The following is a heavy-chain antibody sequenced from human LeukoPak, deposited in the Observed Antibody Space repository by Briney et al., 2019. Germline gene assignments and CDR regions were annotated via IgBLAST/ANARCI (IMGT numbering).Heavy chain of an antibody. J-gene: IGHJ4*02. Sequence: TGGSLRLSCAASGFAFSTYDMNWVRQAPGKGLEWVSFISSSSSIIYYADSVKGRFTVSRDNSKNTLFLQMYSLRAEDTAVYYCAKDGGLWVSAHWGDSWGRGTLVTVSS. CDR1: GFAFSTYD. CDR3: AKDGGLWVSAHWGDS. V-gene: IGHV3-48*01. D-gene: IGHD7-27*01. CDR2: ISSSSSII.